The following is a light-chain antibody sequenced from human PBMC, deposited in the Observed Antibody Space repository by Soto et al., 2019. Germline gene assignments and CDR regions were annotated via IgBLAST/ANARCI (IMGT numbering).Light chain of an antibody. CDR3: QQRSNWPPD. Sequence: EIVLTQSPATLSLSPGERATLSCRASQSISSYLAWYQQKPGQAPRLLIYDASNRATGIPARFSGSGSGTDFTLTISSLEPEDFGVYYCQQRSNWPPDFGPGTKVDI. CDR1: QSISSY. CDR2: DAS. J-gene: IGKJ3*01. V-gene: IGKV3-11*01.